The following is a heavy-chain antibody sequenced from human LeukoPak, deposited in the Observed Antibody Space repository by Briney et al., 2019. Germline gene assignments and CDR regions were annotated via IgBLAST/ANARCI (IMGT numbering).Heavy chain of an antibody. Sequence: GASVKVSCKASGYTFTSYGISWVRQAPGQGLEWMGRIIPILGIANYAQKFQGRVTITADKSTSTAYMELSSLRSEDTAVYYCARDLLTMVRGVTVFDYWGQGTLVTVSS. V-gene: IGHV1-69*04. CDR1: GYTFTSYG. J-gene: IGHJ4*02. CDR3: ARDLLTMVRGVTVFDY. D-gene: IGHD3-10*01. CDR2: IIPILGIA.